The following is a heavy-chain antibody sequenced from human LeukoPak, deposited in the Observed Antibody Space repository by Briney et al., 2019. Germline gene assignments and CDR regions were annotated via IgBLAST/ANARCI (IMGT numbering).Heavy chain of an antibody. CDR3: AELGITMIGGV. CDR1: GFTFSSYG. J-gene: IGHJ6*04. V-gene: IGHV3-30*02. Sequence: QTGGSLRLSCAASGFTFSSYGMHWVRQAPGTGLEWVAFIRSDGSNKNYADSVKGRFTISRDNSKNTLYLQMNSLRPDDTAVYYCAELGITMIGGVWGKGTTVTISS. D-gene: IGHD3-10*02. CDR2: IRSDGSNK.